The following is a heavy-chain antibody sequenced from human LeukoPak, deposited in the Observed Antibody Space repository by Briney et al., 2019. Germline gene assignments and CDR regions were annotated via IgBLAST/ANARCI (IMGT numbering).Heavy chain of an antibody. D-gene: IGHD2-2*01. CDR1: GGTFSSYA. CDR2: IIPIFGTA. J-gene: IGHJ3*02. V-gene: IGHV1-69*13. CDR3: ARDTILCCSSTSCYDAFDI. Sequence: SVKVSCKASGGTFSSYAISWVRQAPGQGLERMGGIIPIFGTANYAQKFQGRVTITADESTSTAYMELSSLRSEDTAVYYCARDTILCCSSTSCYDAFDIWGQGTMVTVSS.